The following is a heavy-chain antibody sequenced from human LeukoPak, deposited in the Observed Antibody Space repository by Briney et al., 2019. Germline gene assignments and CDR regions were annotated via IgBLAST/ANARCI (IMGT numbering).Heavy chain of an antibody. CDR1: GYTFTSYG. J-gene: IGHJ4*02. CDR3: ARDFFRDYGGRYYFDY. CDR2: ISAYNGNT. V-gene: IGHV1-18*01. Sequence: ASVKVSCKASGYTFTSYGISWVRQAPGQGLEWMGWISAYNGNTNYAQKLQGRVTMTTGTSTSTAYMELRSLRSDDTAVYYCARDFFRDYGGRYYFDYWGQGTLVTVSS. D-gene: IGHD4-23*01.